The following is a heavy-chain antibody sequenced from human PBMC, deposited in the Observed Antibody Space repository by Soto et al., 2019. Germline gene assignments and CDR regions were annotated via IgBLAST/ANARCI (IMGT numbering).Heavy chain of an antibody. D-gene: IGHD5-12*01. CDR2: IVPIVDTS. V-gene: IGHV1-69*12. CDR1: GGTFSSYA. Sequence: QVQLVQSGAEVRQPASSVKVSCKTSGGTFSSYAISWVRQAPGQGLEWMGGIVPIVDTSTYAQKFQGRVTSTEDESTSTVYMELSSLRSDDTAVYYCVRVVAIPGYPDNWGQGTLVTVSS. J-gene: IGHJ4*02. CDR3: VRVVAIPGYPDN.